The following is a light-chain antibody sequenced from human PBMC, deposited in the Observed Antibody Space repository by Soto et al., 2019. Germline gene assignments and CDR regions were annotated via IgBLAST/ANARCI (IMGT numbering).Light chain of an antibody. J-gene: IGKJ5*01. CDR3: QPRSNWPLT. CDR1: QSVSSY. V-gene: IGKV3-11*01. CDR2: DAS. Sequence: EIVLTQSPATLSLSPGERATLSCRASQSVSSYLAWYQQKAGQAPRLLIYDASNRATGIPARFSGSGSGTDFTLTISSLEPEDFAVYFCQPRSNWPLTFGQGTRLEIK.